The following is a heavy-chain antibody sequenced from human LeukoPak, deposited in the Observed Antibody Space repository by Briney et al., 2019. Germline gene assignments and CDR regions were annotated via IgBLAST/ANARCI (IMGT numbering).Heavy chain of an antibody. Sequence: SETLSLTCTVSSGSISSFYWTWIRQSPGKGLEWIGRIYTSGSTNYNPSLKSRVTMSVDTSKNQFSLKLSSVAAADTAVYYCARAVGYCSSTSCEPVFDYWGQGTLVTVSS. D-gene: IGHD2-2*01. CDR1: SGSISSFY. CDR3: ARAVGYCSSTSCEPVFDY. J-gene: IGHJ4*02. CDR2: IYTSGST. V-gene: IGHV4-4*07.